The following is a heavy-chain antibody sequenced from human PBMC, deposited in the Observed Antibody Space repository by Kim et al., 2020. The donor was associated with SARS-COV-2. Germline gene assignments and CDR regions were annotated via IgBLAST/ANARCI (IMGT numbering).Heavy chain of an antibody. V-gene: IGHV3-33*01. CDR2: IWYDGSNK. Sequence: GGSLRLSCAVSGFTFSTYGMHWVRQAPGKGLEWVSVIWYDGSNKYNGDSVKGRFTISRDNSKNTLYLRMNSLRTEDTAIYYCARSGSGAAFDYWGQGTLV. CDR3: ARSGSGAAFDY. J-gene: IGHJ4*02. D-gene: IGHD3-10*01. CDR1: GFTFSTYG.